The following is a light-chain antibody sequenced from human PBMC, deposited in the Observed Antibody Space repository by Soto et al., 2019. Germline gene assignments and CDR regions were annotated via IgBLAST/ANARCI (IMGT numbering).Light chain of an antibody. CDR2: LGS. J-gene: IGKJ4*01. Sequence: DIVMTQSPLSLPVTPGEPASISCRSNQSLLHTNGYYYLDWYLQKPGLSPQLLIYLGSTRASGVPDRFSGSGSGTDFTLKISRVDAEDVGVYYCMQALQTPLTFGGGTKVEIK. CDR1: QSLLHTNGYYY. V-gene: IGKV2-28*01. CDR3: MQALQTPLT.